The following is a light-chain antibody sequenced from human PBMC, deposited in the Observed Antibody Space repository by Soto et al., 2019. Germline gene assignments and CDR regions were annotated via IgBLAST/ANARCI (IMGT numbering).Light chain of an antibody. CDR2: DAS. J-gene: IGKJ1*01. CDR3: HQYSNYPWT. CDR1: QSINSW. Sequence: DIQMTQSPSTLSASVGDRVTITCRASQSINSWLAWFQQKPGKPPTLLIYDASLLDSGVPSRLSGSGSGTEFTLTLLSLQTDDFAVYSCHQYSNYPWTFGQGTKVEIK. V-gene: IGKV1-5*01.